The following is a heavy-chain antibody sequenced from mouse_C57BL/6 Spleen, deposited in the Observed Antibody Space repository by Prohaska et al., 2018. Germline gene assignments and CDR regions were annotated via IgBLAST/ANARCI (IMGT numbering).Heavy chain of an antibody. Sequence: QVQLQQSGAELVKPGASVKISCKASGYAFSSYWMNWVKQRPGKGLECIGQIYPGDGDTNYNGKFKGKATLTADKSSSTAYMQLSSLTSEDSAVYFCARGSYYGSRRFYAMDYCSQGTSVTVFS. J-gene: IGHJ4*01. V-gene: IGHV1-80*01. CDR1: GYAFSSYW. CDR2: IYPGDGDT. D-gene: IGHD1-1*01. CDR3: ARGSYYGSRRFYAMDY.